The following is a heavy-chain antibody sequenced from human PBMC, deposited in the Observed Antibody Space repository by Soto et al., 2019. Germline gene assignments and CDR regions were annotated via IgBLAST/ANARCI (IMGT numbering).Heavy chain of an antibody. Sequence: SEALSLTCAVYGGSFSGYYWSWIRQPPGKGLEWIGEINHSGSTNYNPSLKSRVTISVDTSKNQFSLKLSSVTAADTAVYYCERGRRTTVTIDYWGQGTLVTVS. CDR3: ERGRRTTVTIDY. CDR2: INHSGST. V-gene: IGHV4-34*01. D-gene: IGHD4-17*01. CDR1: GGSFSGYY. J-gene: IGHJ4*02.